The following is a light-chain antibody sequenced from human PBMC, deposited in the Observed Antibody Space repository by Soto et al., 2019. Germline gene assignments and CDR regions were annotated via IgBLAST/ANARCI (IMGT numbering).Light chain of an antibody. Sequence: EIVLTQSPATLSLSPGERATLSCRASQSVSTYLAWYQQKPGQAPRLIIYGTSTRATGIPARFSGSGSGTDFTLTISSLQSEDFAIYYCQQYNKWPQFGGGTKVDIK. CDR3: QQYNKWPQ. CDR2: GTS. J-gene: IGKJ4*02. CDR1: QSVSTY. V-gene: IGKV3-15*01.